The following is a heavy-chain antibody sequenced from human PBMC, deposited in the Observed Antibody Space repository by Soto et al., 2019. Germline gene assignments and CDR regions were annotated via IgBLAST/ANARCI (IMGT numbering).Heavy chain of an antibody. Sequence: GGSLRLSCAASGFTFSSYWMSWVRQAPGKGLEWVANIKQDGSEKYYVDSVKGQFTISRDNAKNSLYLQMNSLRAEDTAVYYCARDKRGDSRITGTTMGYYYYGMDVWGQGTTVTVSS. CDR3: ARDKRGDSRITGTTMGYYYYGMDV. CDR1: GFTFSSYW. CDR2: IKQDGSEK. V-gene: IGHV3-7*01. J-gene: IGHJ6*02. D-gene: IGHD1-7*01.